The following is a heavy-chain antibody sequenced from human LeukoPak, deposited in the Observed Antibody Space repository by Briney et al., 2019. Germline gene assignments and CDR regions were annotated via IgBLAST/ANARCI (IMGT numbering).Heavy chain of an antibody. CDR1: GYSINNYW. D-gene: IGHD5-12*01. CDR3: ARIYSGYDRLQFDY. J-gene: IGHJ4*02. Sequence: GESLKISCKGSGYSINNYWIGWVRQMPGKGLEWMGIIYPADSDIRYSPSFQGQVTISADKSISTAYLQWSSLKASDTAMYYCARIYSGYDRLQFDYWGQGTLVTVSS. CDR2: IYPADSDI. V-gene: IGHV5-51*01.